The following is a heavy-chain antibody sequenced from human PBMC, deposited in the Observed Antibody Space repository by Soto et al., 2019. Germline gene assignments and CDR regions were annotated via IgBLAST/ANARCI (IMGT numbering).Heavy chain of an antibody. CDR2: IIGAGDRT. CDR1: GFTFSSYV. J-gene: IGHJ4*01. CDR3: VKYSYWAIISPIHDY. D-gene: IGHD2-21*01. V-gene: IGHV3-23*01. Sequence: GGSLRLSCAASGFTFSSYVMSWVRQAPGKGLEWVSAIIGAGDRTYYADSVKGRFTISRDTSKNMLYLQMNSLRAEDTAIYYCVKYSYWAIISPIHDYWGRGSLVTGSA.